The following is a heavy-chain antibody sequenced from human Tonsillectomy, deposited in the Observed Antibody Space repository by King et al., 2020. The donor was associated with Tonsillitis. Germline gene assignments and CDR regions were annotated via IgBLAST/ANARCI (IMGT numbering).Heavy chain of an antibody. CDR1: GFDFTIYA. V-gene: IGHV3-30*10. D-gene: IGHD1-14*01. J-gene: IGHJ4*02. CDR3: TTLTTSGPYYFDS. CDR2: ISNDGGDK. Sequence: EQLVQSGGGVAQPGRSLRLSCAASGFDFTIYAMHWVRQAPGKGLEWVAAISNDGGDKYYTDSMKGRVTISRDNSKNTLYLQMNSLTVEDTAVYYCTTLTTSGPYYFDSWGQGTLVTVSS.